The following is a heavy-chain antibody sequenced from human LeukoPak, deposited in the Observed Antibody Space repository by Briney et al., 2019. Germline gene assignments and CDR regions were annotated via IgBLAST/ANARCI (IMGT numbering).Heavy chain of an antibody. Sequence: SETLSLTCAVYGGSFSDYYWSWIRQPPGKGLEWIGYIYYSGSTNYNPSLKSRVTISVDTSKNQFSLKLSSVTAADTAVFYCARVASGYDVFGIWGQGTMVTVSS. J-gene: IGHJ3*02. CDR1: GGSFSDYY. CDR3: ARVASGYDVFGI. D-gene: IGHD3-3*01. CDR2: IYYSGST. V-gene: IGHV4-59*01.